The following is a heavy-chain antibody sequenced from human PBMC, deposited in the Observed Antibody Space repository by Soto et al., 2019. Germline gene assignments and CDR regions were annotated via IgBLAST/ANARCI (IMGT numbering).Heavy chain of an antibody. D-gene: IGHD2-2*01. Sequence: SANVSCKPSGYTFTSYGISWVRQAPGQGLEWTGWISAYNGNTNYTQKLQGRVTMTTDTSTSTAYMELRSLRSDDTAVYYCARVRLVVQAGNSGMDAWVEEAAVTV. J-gene: IGHJ6*02. CDR1: GYTFTSYG. V-gene: IGHV1-18*04. CDR2: ISAYNGNT. CDR3: ARVRLVVQAGNSGMDA.